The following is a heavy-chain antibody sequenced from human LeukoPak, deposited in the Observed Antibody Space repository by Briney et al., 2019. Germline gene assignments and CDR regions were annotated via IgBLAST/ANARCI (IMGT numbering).Heavy chain of an antibody. J-gene: IGHJ1*01. D-gene: IGHD4-23*01. CDR3: ARAESLYGGNLAVDF. CDR2: ISGCNDNT. CDR1: LYTLTSYG. Sequence: AAVKDSRMASLYTLTSYGISGVRPAPAQGGEWMGWISGCNDNTNYEQKFQGRVTMTTDTSTSTAYMELRSLRSDDTALYYCARAESLYGGNLAVDFWSQGKVVIVSA. V-gene: IGHV1-18*01.